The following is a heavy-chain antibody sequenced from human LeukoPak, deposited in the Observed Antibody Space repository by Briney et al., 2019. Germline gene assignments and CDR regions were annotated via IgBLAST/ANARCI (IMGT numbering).Heavy chain of an antibody. V-gene: IGHV3-33*01. CDR1: GFTFSSYG. Sequence: PGGSLSLSCAASGFTFSSYGMHWVRQAPGKGLEWVAVIWYDGSNKYYADSVKGRFTISRDNSKNTLYLQMNSLRAEDTAVYYCAREVGSYGSSYFDYWGQGTLVTVSS. CDR3: AREVGSYGSSYFDY. CDR2: IWYDGSNK. J-gene: IGHJ4*02. D-gene: IGHD3-16*01.